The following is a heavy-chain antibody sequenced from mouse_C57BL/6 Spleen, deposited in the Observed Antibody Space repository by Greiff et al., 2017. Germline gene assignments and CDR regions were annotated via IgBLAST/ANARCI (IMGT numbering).Heavy chain of an antibody. V-gene: IGHV5-16*01. Sequence: EVMLVESEGGLVQPGSSMKLSCTASGFTFSDYYMAWVRQVPEKGLEWVANINYDGSSTYYLDSLKSRFIISRDNAKNILYLQMSSLKSEDTATYYCARDGKDYYFDYWGQGTTLTVSS. CDR3: ARDGKDYYFDY. J-gene: IGHJ2*01. CDR2: INYDGSST. CDR1: GFTFSDYY.